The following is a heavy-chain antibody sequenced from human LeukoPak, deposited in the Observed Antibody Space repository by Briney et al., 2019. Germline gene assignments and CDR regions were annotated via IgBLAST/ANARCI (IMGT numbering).Heavy chain of an antibody. V-gene: IGHV5-51*01. CDR1: GYSFTDYW. J-gene: IGHJ6*02. Sequence: GESLKISCQASGYSFTDYWIGWVRHVPGEGLEWMGIIYPGDSDTRYNPSFQGQVTISADKSIRTAYLQWGSLKASDTAMYYCARSDQLRWFGEARRPYYYGMDVWGQGTAVTVSS. CDR3: ARSDQLRWFGEARRPYYYGMDV. CDR2: IYPGDSDT. D-gene: IGHD3-10*01.